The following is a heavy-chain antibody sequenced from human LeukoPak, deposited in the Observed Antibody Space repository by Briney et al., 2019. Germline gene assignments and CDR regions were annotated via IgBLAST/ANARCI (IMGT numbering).Heavy chain of an antibody. CDR3: ARRDCGSASCPLDY. Sequence: GSVKVSCKASGYSFTSYYIHWVRQAPGQGLEWMGIINPSGGNTNYAQKLQGRVTMTRDTSTSTVYMELSSLRSEDTAVYYCARRDCGSASCPLDYWGQGTLVIVSS. CDR2: INPSGGNT. D-gene: IGHD2-2*01. CDR1: GYSFTSYY. V-gene: IGHV1-46*04. J-gene: IGHJ4*02.